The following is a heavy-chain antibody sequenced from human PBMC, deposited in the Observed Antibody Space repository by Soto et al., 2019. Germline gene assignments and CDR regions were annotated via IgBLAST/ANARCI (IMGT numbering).Heavy chain of an antibody. J-gene: IGHJ3*02. CDR1: GYSFTSYW. V-gene: IGHV5-51*01. Sequence: RGESLKISCKGSGYSFTSYWIGWVRQMPGKGLEWMGIIYPGDSDTRYSPSFRGQVTISADKSISTAYLQWSSLKASDTAMYYCARHHHLGAVAERAFDIWGQGTMVTVSS. CDR3: ARHHHLGAVAERAFDI. D-gene: IGHD6-19*01. CDR2: IYPGDSDT.